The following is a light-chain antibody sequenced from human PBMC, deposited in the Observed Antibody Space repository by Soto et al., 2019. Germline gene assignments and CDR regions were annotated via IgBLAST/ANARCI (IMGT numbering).Light chain of an antibody. CDR2: GAS. J-gene: IGKJ4*01. CDR1: QSVSSY. V-gene: IGKV3-15*01. Sequence: ESVWTPSPATLSLSPGERPTLSCRASQSVSSYLAWYQQKPGQAPRLLIYGASTRATDIPARFSGSGSGTEFTLTISSLQSEDFAVYYCQQYDNWPRALTFGGGTKVDIK. CDR3: QQYDNWPRALT.